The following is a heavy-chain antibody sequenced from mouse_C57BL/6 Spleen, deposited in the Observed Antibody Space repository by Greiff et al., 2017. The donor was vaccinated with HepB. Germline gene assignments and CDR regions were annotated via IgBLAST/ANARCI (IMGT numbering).Heavy chain of an antibody. CDR1: GFSLTSYG. Sequence: VQLQQSGPGLVAPSQSLSITCTVSGFSLTSYGVHWVRQPPGKGLEWLVVIWSDGSTTYNSALKSRLSISKDNSKSQVFLKMNSLQTDDTAMYYCARHHYYGSRGAMDYWGQGTSVTVSS. V-gene: IGHV2-6-1*01. J-gene: IGHJ4*01. D-gene: IGHD1-1*01. CDR3: ARHHYYGSRGAMDY. CDR2: IWSDGST.